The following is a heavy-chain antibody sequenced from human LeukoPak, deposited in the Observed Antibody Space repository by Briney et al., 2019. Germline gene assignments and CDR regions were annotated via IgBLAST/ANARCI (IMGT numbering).Heavy chain of an antibody. J-gene: IGHJ6*03. CDR2: ISSSSSTI. Sequence: GGSLRLSCAASGFTFRSYSMNWVRQAPGKGLEWVSYISSSSSTIYYADSVKGRFTISRDNAKNSLYLQMNSVRAEDTAVYYCARGGYCSSTSCYIPGYMDVWGKGTTVTVSS. D-gene: IGHD2-2*02. V-gene: IGHV3-48*04. CDR1: GFTFRSYS. CDR3: ARGGYCSSTSCYIPGYMDV.